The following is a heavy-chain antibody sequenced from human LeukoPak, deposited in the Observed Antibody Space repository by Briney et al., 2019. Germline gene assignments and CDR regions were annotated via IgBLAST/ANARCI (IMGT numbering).Heavy chain of an antibody. CDR3: ARSYDFWSGLDY. V-gene: IGHV1-69*13. J-gene: IGHJ4*02. CDR1: GGTFSSYA. CDR2: IIPIFGTA. Sequence: ASVKVSCKASGGTFSSYAISWVRQAPGQGLEWMGGIIPIFGTANYAQKFQGRVTITADESTSTAYMELSSLRSEDTAVYYCARSYDFWSGLDYWGQGTLVTVS. D-gene: IGHD3-3*01.